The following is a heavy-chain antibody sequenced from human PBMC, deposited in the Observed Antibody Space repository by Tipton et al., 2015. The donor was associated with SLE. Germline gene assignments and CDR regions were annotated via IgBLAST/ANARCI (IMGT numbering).Heavy chain of an antibody. CDR2: IYYSGST. Sequence: GLVKSSGTLSLTCAVSGGSISSGDYYWSWIRQPPGKGLEWIGYIYYSGSTNYNPSLKSRVTISVDTSKNQFSLKLSSVTAADTAVYYCARGRDYYDSRHAFDIWGQGTMVTVSS. V-gene: IGHV4-61*08. CDR3: ARGRDYYDSRHAFDI. J-gene: IGHJ3*02. D-gene: IGHD3-22*01. CDR1: GGSISSGDYY.